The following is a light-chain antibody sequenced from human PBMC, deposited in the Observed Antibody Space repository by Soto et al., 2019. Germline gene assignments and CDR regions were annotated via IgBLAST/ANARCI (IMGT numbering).Light chain of an antibody. CDR3: QQRQSWPRT. J-gene: IGKJ1*01. CDR2: DAS. Sequence: EIVLTHSPATLSSFPCDIVTLSCRASQSVSSYLAWYQQKPGQAPRLLIYDASNRATGIPARFSGSGSGTDFTLTISRLEAEDFAVYYCQQRQSWPRTFGQGTKVDIK. V-gene: IGKV3-11*01. CDR1: QSVSSY.